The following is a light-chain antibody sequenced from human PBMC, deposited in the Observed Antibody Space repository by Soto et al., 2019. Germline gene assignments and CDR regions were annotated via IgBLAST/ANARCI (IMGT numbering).Light chain of an antibody. CDR3: KQYSSHSK. Sequence: DIQFTHSPSFLSASVVDRVTITCRASQDISDYLAWYQQRPGKAPKLLIYAASTLQSGVPSRFSGSGSGKDFTLTISSLQPEDFATYYCKQYSSHSKFGQGTKVDIK. CDR2: AAS. CDR1: QDISDY. J-gene: IGKJ1*01. V-gene: IGKV1-9*01.